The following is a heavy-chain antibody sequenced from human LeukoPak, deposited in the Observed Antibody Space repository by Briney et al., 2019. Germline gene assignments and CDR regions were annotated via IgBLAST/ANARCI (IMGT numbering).Heavy chain of an antibody. CDR1: GFTFTTYC. J-gene: IGHJ2*01. V-gene: IGHV3-7*04. D-gene: IGHD1/OR15-1a*01. CDR3: ARLANRYFDL. CDR2: IKQDGSEI. Sequence: GGSLRLSCETSGFTFTTYCMSWVRQAPGKGVDLVANIKQDGSEIYYVDSVRGRFTISRDNPKKSLYLEMDSLRAADTAVYYCARLANRYFDLWGRGTLVTVSS.